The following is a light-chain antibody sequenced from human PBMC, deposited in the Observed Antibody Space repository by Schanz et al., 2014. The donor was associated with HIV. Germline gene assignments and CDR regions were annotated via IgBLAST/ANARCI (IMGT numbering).Light chain of an antibody. CDR1: QIISTS. Sequence: EAVLTQSPATLSVYPGERVTLSCRTTQIISTSLAWYQQRPGQPPRLLLYGASSRATGIPDRFSGSGSGTDFTLTISGLEPEDCAVYYCQQYGVSPPWTFGQGTRVQSK. J-gene: IGKJ1*01. CDR2: GAS. CDR3: QQYGVSPPWT. V-gene: IGKV3-20*01.